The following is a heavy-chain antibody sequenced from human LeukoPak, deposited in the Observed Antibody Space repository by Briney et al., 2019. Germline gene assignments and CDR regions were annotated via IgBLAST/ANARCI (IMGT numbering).Heavy chain of an antibody. D-gene: IGHD3-22*01. CDR1: GFTFSSYS. J-gene: IGHJ4*02. CDR2: ISSSSSYI. V-gene: IGHV3-21*01. Sequence: GGSLRLSCAASGFTFSSYSMNWVRQAPGKGLEWVSSISSSSSYIYYADSVKGRFTISRDNAKNSLYLQMNSLRAEDTAVYYCAGDPHGEYYDSSGYLDYWGQGTLVTVSS. CDR3: AGDPHGEYYDSSGYLDY.